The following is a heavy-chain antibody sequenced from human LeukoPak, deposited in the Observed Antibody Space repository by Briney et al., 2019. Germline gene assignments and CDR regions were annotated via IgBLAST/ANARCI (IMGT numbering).Heavy chain of an antibody. V-gene: IGHV3-23*01. Sequence: GGSLRLSCAASGFTFNIYAMSWVRQAPGKGLGWVSSITGSGTGTFYADSVKERFSISRDNSKNTLYLQISRLRAEDTAVYYCAKDRPNYHENNGHYYKPNGDYWGQGTLVTVSS. J-gene: IGHJ4*02. CDR3: AKDRPNYHENNGHYYKPNGDY. CDR1: GFTFNIYA. CDR2: ITGSGTGT. D-gene: IGHD3-22*01.